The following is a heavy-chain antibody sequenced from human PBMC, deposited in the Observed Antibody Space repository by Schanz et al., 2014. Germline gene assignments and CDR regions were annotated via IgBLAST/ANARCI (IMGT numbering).Heavy chain of an antibody. CDR1: GYTFTSYS. V-gene: IGHV1-8*02. D-gene: IGHD4-17*01. Sequence: QVQLVQSGAEVKKPGASVKVSCKASGYTFTSYSMHWVRQAPGQGLEWLGWMNPNSGNPGFAQKFRGRVTMTRNTSMSTAYIELHILTSEDTAVYYCARGYGDSPTDFWGQGTLVTVSS. CDR2: MNPNSGNP. J-gene: IGHJ4*02. CDR3: ARGYGDSPTDF.